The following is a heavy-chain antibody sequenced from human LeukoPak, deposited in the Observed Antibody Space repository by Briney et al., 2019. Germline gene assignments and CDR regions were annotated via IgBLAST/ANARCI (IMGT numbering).Heavy chain of an antibody. CDR2: ISGSGGGI. J-gene: IGHJ4*02. D-gene: IGHD1-26*01. CDR1: GFTFSNYA. Sequence: GGSLRLSCAASGFTFSNYAMTWVRRAPGKGLEWVSVISGSGGGIYYADFVKGRFTISRHNSKNTLYLQMNSLITEDTAVYYCTTDPWELPKDYWGQGSLVTVSS. V-gene: IGHV3-23*01. CDR3: TTDPWELPKDY.